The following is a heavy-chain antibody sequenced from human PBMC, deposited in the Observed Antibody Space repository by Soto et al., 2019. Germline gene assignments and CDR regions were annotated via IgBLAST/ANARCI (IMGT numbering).Heavy chain of an antibody. CDR3: ARETSRNYVGYYYYYIDV. D-gene: IGHD4-4*01. Sequence: GGSLRLSCAASGFTFSSYGMHWVRQAPGKGLEWVAVIWYDGSNKYYADSVKGRFTISRDNSKNTLYLQMNSLRAEDTAVYYCARETSRNYVGYYYYYIDVWGKGTTVTVSS. CDR2: IWYDGSNK. J-gene: IGHJ6*03. CDR1: GFTFSSYG. V-gene: IGHV3-33*01.